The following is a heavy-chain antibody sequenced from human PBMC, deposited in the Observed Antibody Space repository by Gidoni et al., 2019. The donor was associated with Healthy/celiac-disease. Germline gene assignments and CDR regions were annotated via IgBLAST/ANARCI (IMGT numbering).Heavy chain of an antibody. CDR1: VFTFSSYG. CDR2: ISYDGSNK. Sequence: QVQLVESGGGVVQPGRSLRLSCAASVFTFSSYGMHWVRQAPGKGLEWVAVISYDGSNKYYADSVKGRFTISRDNSKNTLYLQMNSLRAEDTAVYYCAKDRGDREGCFDYWGQGTLVTVSS. D-gene: IGHD3-10*01. V-gene: IGHV3-30*18. J-gene: IGHJ4*02. CDR3: AKDRGDREGCFDY.